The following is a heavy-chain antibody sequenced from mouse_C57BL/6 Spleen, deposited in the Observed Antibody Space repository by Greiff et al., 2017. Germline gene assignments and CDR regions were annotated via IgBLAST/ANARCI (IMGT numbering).Heavy chain of an antibody. J-gene: IGHJ4*01. V-gene: IGHV1-4*01. CDR3: ARSGRGRPWDY. D-gene: IGHD1-1*01. Sequence: VQLQQSGAELARPGASVKMSCKASGYTFTSYTMHWVKQRPGQGLEWIGYINPSSGYTKYNQKFKDKATLTADKSSSTAYMQLSSLTSEDSAVYYCARSGRGRPWDYWGQGTSVTVSS. CDR2: INPSSGYT. CDR1: GYTFTSYT.